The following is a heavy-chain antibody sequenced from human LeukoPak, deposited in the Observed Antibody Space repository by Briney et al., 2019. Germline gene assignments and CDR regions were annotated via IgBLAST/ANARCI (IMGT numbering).Heavy chain of an antibody. D-gene: IGHD5-12*01. J-gene: IGHJ4*02. CDR2: SYYSGST. V-gene: IGHV4-31*03. CDR3: ASNMGPEWLLDY. CDR1: GGSISSGGYY. Sequence: SQTLSLTCTVSGGSISSGGYYWSWIRQHPGKGLERIGYSYYSGSTYYNPSLKSRVTISVDTSKDQFSLKLSSVTAADTAVYYCASNMGPEWLLDYWGQGTLVTVSS.